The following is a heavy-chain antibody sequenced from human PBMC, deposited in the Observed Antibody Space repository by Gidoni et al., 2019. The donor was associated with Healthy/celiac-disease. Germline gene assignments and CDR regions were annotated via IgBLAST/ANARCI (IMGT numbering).Heavy chain of an antibody. CDR1: GYTSTCYG. CDR3: ARDLWYCSSTSCYDNYSYYGMDV. D-gene: IGHD2-2*01. J-gene: IGHJ6*02. V-gene: IGHV1-18*01. Sequence: QVQLVQSGAEVKKPGASVKVSCKASGYTSTCYGIRRVLQAPGQGLEWMGWISAYNGNTNDAKKLQGRVTMTTDTSTSRAYMELRSLRSDDTSVYYCARDLWYCSSTSCYDNYSYYGMDVWGQGTTVTVSS. CDR2: ISAYNGNT.